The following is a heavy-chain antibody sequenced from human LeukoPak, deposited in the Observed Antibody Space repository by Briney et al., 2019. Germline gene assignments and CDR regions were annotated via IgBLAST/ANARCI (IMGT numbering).Heavy chain of an antibody. J-gene: IGHJ5*02. CDR3: ARDRLRYCSGGSCYLLDP. CDR1: GFSFSNYW. D-gene: IGHD2-15*01. CDR2: IKQDGSIK. Sequence: GGSLRLSCAASGFSFSNYWMSWVRQAPGKGLEWVANIKQDGSIKNYVDSVKGRFTISRDNAKNSLYLQVNSLRAEDTAVYYCARDRLRYCSGGSCYLLDPWGQGTLVTVSS. V-gene: IGHV3-7*01.